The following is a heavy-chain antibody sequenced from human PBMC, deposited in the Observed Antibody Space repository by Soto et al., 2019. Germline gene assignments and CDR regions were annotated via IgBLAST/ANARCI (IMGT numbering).Heavy chain of an antibody. CDR1: GGSLSGYY. Sequence: PSETLSLTCAVNGGSLSGYYWSWIRQSPGKGLEWIGEIYHRGSSDYNPSLRSRVTLSIDASMNHVTLGLTSVTAADTAVYYCARSDNRNSLYGLDVWGQGTAVTVSS. CDR2: IYHRGSS. J-gene: IGHJ6*02. CDR3: ARSDNRNSLYGLDV. V-gene: IGHV4-34*01. D-gene: IGHD1-7*01.